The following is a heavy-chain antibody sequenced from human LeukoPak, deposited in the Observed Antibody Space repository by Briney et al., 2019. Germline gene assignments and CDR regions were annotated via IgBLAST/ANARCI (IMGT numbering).Heavy chain of an antibody. D-gene: IGHD5-24*01. Sequence: SETLSLTCTVSVGSISSSSYYWGWIRQPPGKGLEWIGSIYYSGSTYYNPSLKSRVTISVDTSKNQFSLKLSSVTAADTAVYYCARRAGEMAIRSHFDYWGQGTLVTVSS. CDR3: ARRAGEMAIRSHFDY. CDR1: VGSISSSSYY. J-gene: IGHJ4*02. CDR2: IYYSGST. V-gene: IGHV4-39*01.